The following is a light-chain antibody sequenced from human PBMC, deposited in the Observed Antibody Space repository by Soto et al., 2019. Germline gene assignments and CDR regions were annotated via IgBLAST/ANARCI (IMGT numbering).Light chain of an antibody. CDR3: QQYNNWPPWT. CDR1: QSVSSN. Sequence: DIVMTQSPATLPVSPGERATLSCRASQSVSSNLAWYQQKPGQAPRFLIYGASTRATGIPARFSGSGSGTEFTLTISSLQSEDFAVYFCQQYNNWPPWTFGHGTKVEIK. V-gene: IGKV3-15*01. CDR2: GAS. J-gene: IGKJ1*01.